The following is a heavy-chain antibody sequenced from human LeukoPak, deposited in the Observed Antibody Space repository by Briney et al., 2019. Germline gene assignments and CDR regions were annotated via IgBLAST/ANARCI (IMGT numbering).Heavy chain of an antibody. CDR2: IYYSGST. CDR1: GGSISSYY. V-gene: IGHV4-59*01. D-gene: IGHD3-22*01. J-gene: IGHJ1*01. CDR3: ASFTYYYDSSGYPSAEYFQH. Sequence: SSETLSLTCTVSGGSISSYYWSWIRQPPGKGLEWIGYIYYSGSTNYNPSLKSRVTISVDTSKNQFSLKLSSVTAAETAVYYCASFTYYYDSSGYPSAEYFQHWGQGTLVTVSS.